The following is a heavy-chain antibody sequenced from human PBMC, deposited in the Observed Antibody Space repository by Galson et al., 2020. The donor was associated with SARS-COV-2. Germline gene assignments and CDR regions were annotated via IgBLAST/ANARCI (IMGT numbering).Heavy chain of an antibody. CDR1: GTSISSASYS. V-gene: IGHV4-30-2*01. D-gene: IGHD4-17*01. CDR2: ISHSGGT. J-gene: IGHJ3*02. CDR3: ARLHYGEYAPEAFDI. Sequence: SETLSLTCAVSGTSISSASYSWNWLRQPPGKGLEWIGYISHSGGTYYNPSLKSRVTISGDRSKNQFSLRLSSVTAADTAVYYCARLHYGEYAPEAFDIWGPGTRVTVAS.